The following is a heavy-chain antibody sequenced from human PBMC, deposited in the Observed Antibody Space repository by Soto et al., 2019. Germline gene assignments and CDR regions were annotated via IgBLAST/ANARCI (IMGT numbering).Heavy chain of an antibody. D-gene: IGHD3-3*01. Sequence: QVQLVESGGGVVQPGRSLRLSCAVSGLTFRSYGMHWVRQAPGKGLEWVAVISYDGSNKYYADSVKGRFTISRDNFKNTLYLQMNSLRAEDTAVYYCAKDLAGDFWSGYHYFDYWGQGTLVTVSS. V-gene: IGHV3-30*18. CDR3: AKDLAGDFWSGYHYFDY. CDR2: ISYDGSNK. J-gene: IGHJ4*02. CDR1: GLTFRSYG.